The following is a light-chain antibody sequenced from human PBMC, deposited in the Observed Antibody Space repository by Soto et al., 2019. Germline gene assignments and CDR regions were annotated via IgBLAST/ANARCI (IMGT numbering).Light chain of an antibody. CDR1: RSNIGNNY. Sequence: QSVLTQPPSVSAAPGQKVTISCSGSRSNIGNNYVSWYQHLPGTAPKLLIYENNKRPSGIPDRFSGSKSGTSATLGITGLQTGDEAEYYCGTWQSSLSAWVFGGGTKLTVL. CDR3: GTWQSSLSAWV. J-gene: IGLJ2*01. V-gene: IGLV1-51*02. CDR2: ENN.